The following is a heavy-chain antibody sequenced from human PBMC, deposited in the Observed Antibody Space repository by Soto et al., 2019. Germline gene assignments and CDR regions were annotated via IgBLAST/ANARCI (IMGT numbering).Heavy chain of an antibody. CDR3: ARSIVVVVAETGYFQH. V-gene: IGHV3-7*01. J-gene: IGHJ1*01. CDR1: GFTFSSYW. Sequence: PGGSLRLSCAASGFTFSSYWMSWVRQAPGKGLEWVANIKQEGSEKYYVDSVKGRFTISRDNAKNSLYLQMNSLRAEDTAVYYCARSIVVVVAETGYFQHWGQGTLVTVS. CDR2: IKQEGSEK. D-gene: IGHD2-15*01.